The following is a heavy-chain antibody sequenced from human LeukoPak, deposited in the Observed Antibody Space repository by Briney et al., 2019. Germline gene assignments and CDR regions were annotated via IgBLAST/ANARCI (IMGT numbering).Heavy chain of an antibody. V-gene: IGHV3-30-3*01. D-gene: IGHD6-13*01. CDR1: GFTSSSHA. J-gene: IGHJ4*02. CDR2: ISYVGSNK. Sequence: PGGSLRPSCAASGFTSSSHAMHWVRQAPGKGLEWVAVISYVGSNKYYADSVKGRFTISRDDSKNTVYLQMNSLRAEDTAVYYCARRLYSSTWYDIDYWGQGTLVTVSS. CDR3: ARRLYSSTWYDIDY.